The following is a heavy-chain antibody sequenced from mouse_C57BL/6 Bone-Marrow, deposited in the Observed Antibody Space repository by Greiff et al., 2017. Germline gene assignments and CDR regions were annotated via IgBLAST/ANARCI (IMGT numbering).Heavy chain of an antibody. V-gene: IGHV1-55*01. CDR1: GYTFTSYW. CDR3: HYYGSSHWYFDV. J-gene: IGHJ1*03. CDR2: IYPGSGST. D-gene: IGHD1-1*01. Sequence: QVQLQQPGAELVKPGASVKMSCKASGYTFTSYWITWVKQRPGQGLEWIGDIYPGSGSTNYNEKFKSKATLTVDTSSSTAYMQLSSLTSESSAVYCCHYYGSSHWYFDVWGTGTTVTVSS.